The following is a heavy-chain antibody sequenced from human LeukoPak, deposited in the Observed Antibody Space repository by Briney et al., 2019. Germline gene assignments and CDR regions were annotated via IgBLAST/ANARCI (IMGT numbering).Heavy chain of an antibody. CDR3: ARDWIAAAANWFDP. V-gene: IGHV3-33*01. D-gene: IGHD6-13*01. CDR2: IWYDGSNK. CDR1: GFTFSSYG. Sequence: HPGRSLRLSCAASGFTFSSYGMHWVRQAPGKGLEWVAVIWYDGSNKYYADSVKGRFTISRDNSKNTLNLQMNSLRAEDMAVYYCARDWIAAAANWFDPWGQGTLVTVSS. J-gene: IGHJ5*02.